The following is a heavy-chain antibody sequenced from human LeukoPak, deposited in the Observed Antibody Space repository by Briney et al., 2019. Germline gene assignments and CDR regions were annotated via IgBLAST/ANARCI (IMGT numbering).Heavy chain of an antibody. D-gene: IGHD6-19*01. J-gene: IGHJ6*02. Sequence: SETLSLTCAVCGGSFSGYYWSWIRQPPGKGLEWIGEINHSGSTNYNPSLKSRVTMSLDLSKNQLSLKLNSVTAADTAVYYCARDRAVPHYYYGMDVWGQGTTVTVSS. CDR3: ARDRAVPHYYYGMDV. CDR1: GGSFSGYY. CDR2: INHSGST. V-gene: IGHV4-34*01.